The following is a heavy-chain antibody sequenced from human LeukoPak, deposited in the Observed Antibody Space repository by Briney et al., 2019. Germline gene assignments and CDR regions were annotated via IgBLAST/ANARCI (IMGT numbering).Heavy chain of an antibody. V-gene: IGHV3-21*01. CDR1: GFTFSSYS. CDR3: ARGPPMYSYGSSAYHYDYFEY. Sequence: GGSLRLSCAASGFTFSSYSMNWVRQAPGKGLEWVSSISSSSSYIYYADSVKGRFTISRDNSKNTLYLEMKSLRAEDTAVYYCARGPPMYSYGSSAYHYDYFEYWGQGTLVTVSS. CDR2: ISSSSSYI. J-gene: IGHJ4*02. D-gene: IGHD3-22*01.